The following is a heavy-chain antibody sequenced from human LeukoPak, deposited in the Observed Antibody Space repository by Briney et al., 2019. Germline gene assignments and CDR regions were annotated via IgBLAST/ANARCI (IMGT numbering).Heavy chain of an antibody. CDR3: ARRYAAYCGGDCYSEGYFDY. D-gene: IGHD2-21*02. V-gene: IGHV5-51*01. CDR2: INPGDSNT. CDR1: GYSFSYYW. J-gene: IGHJ4*02. Sequence: GESLKISCQGSGYSFSYYWIAWLRQMPGKGLEWMGIINPGDSNTKYNPSLQGQVTISVDKSISTAYLQWSSLKASDTAMYYCARRYAAYCGGDCYSEGYFDYRGQGTLVTVSS.